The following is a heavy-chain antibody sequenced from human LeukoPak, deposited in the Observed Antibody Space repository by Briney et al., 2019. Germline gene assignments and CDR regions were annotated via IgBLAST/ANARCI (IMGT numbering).Heavy chain of an antibody. CDR3: TTSAATGPGDDY. Sequence: GGSLRLSCAASGFTFSNAWMNWVRQAPGKGLEWVGRIRRKTDGWTTDYAVPVKGRFTISTNDTKNTLYLQMNSLKTDDTAVYYCTTSAATGPGDDYWGQGTLVTVSS. CDR2: IRRKTDGWTT. V-gene: IGHV3-15*01. D-gene: IGHD6-13*01. CDR1: GFTFSNAW. J-gene: IGHJ4*02.